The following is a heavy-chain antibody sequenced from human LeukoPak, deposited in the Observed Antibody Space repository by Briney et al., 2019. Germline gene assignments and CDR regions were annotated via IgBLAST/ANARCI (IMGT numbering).Heavy chain of an antibody. CDR2: IIPIFGTA. D-gene: IGHD3-22*01. Sequence: GASVKVSCKASGGTFSSYAISWVRQAPGQGLEWMGGIIPIFGTANYAQKFQGRVTITADKSTSTAYMELSSLRSEDTAVYYCARDTIGNDLYYDSSDVAFDIWGQGTMVTVSS. CDR3: ARDTIGNDLYYDSSDVAFDI. V-gene: IGHV1-69*06. CDR1: GGTFSSYA. J-gene: IGHJ3*02.